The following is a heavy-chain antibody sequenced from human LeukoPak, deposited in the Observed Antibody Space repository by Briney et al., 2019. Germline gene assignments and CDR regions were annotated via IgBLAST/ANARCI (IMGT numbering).Heavy chain of an antibody. CDR1: GASIRSSSYY. D-gene: IGHD6-19*01. J-gene: IGHJ5*02. CDR3: ARRSTVAGRGRFDP. Sequence: PSETLSLTCIVSGASIRSSSYYWGWIPQSPGKGLEWIASVHHSGSTYDNPSLKSRVTISVDTSKNQFSLKLTYVSAADTAVYYCARRSTVAGRGRFDPWGQGTLVTVSS. V-gene: IGHV4-39*01. CDR2: VHHSGST.